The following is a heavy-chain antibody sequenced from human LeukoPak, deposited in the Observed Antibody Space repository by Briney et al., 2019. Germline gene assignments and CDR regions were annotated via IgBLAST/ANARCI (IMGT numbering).Heavy chain of an antibody. CDR3: ARPYCTNGVCPIDY. D-gene: IGHD2-8*01. J-gene: IGHJ4*02. Sequence: GGSLRLSCAASGFTFSSYGMHWVRQAPGKGREWVAVIWYDGSNKYYADSVKGRFTISRDNSKNTLYLQMNSLRAEDTAVYYCARPYCTNGVCPIDYWGQGSLVTVSS. V-gene: IGHV3-33*01. CDR1: GFTFSSYG. CDR2: IWYDGSNK.